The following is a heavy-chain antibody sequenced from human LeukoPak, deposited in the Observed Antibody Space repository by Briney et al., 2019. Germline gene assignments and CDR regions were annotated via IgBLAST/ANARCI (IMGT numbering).Heavy chain of an antibody. Sequence: GGSLRLSCAASGITFTTYWMHWVRQAPGKGLVWVSHINSDGSITSYADSVKGRFTISRDNAKNTLYLQMNSLRAEDTAVYYCARDAVDTANAVWGQGTTVTVS. CDR1: GITFTTYW. J-gene: IGHJ6*02. D-gene: IGHD5-18*01. CDR2: INSDGSIT. CDR3: ARDAVDTANAV. V-gene: IGHV3-74*01.